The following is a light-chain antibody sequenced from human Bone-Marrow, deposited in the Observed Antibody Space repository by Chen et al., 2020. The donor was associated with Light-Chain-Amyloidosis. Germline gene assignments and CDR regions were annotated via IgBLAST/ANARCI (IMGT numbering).Light chain of an antibody. Sequence: SYVLTQPSSVSVAPGQTATIACGGNNLGSTSVHWYQQTPGPAPLLVVYDDRDRPSGIPARLSGSNSGTTASLTISRVEAGDEADYYCQVWDRSSDRPVFGGGTKLTVL. V-gene: IGLV3-21*02. CDR1: NLGSTS. CDR3: QVWDRSSDRPV. J-gene: IGLJ3*02. CDR2: DDR.